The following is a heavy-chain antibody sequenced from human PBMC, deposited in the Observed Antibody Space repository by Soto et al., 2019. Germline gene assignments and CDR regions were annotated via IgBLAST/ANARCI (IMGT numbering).Heavy chain of an antibody. CDR2: IIPIFGTA. J-gene: IGHJ4*02. CDR3: ARTASLTGYSSGWYRY. D-gene: IGHD6-19*01. CDR1: GGTFSSYA. V-gene: IGHV1-69*01. Sequence: QVQLVQSGAEVKKPGSSVKVSCKASGGTFSSYAISWVRQTPGQGLEWMGGIIPIFGTANYAQKFQGRVTITADESTSTAYMELSSLRSEDTAVYYCARTASLTGYSSGWYRYWGQGTLVTVSS.